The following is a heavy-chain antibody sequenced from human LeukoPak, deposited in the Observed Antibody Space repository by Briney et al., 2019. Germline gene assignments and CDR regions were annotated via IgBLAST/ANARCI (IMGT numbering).Heavy chain of an antibody. D-gene: IGHD5-24*01. Sequence: GGSLRLSCAASGFTFSSYATHWVRQAPGKGLEWVAVISYDGSNKYYADSVKGRFTISRDNSKNTLYLQMNSLRAEDTAVYYCARGRDGYKSRYFDYWGQGTLVTVSS. J-gene: IGHJ4*02. CDR1: GFTFSSYA. CDR3: ARGRDGYKSRYFDY. CDR2: ISYDGSNK. V-gene: IGHV3-30-3*01.